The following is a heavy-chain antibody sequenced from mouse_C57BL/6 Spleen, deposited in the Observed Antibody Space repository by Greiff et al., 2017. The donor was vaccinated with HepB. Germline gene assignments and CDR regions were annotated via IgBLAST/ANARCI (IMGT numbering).Heavy chain of an antibody. V-gene: IGHV1-54*01. Sequence: QVQLQQSGAELVRPGTSVKVSCKASGYAFTNYLIEWVKQRPGQGLEWIGVINPGSGGTNYNEKFKGKATLTVDKSSSTAYMQLSSLTSEDSAVYFCARGGSGYRFAYWDQGTVVTVSA. CDR2: INPGSGGT. D-gene: IGHD3-2*02. CDR3: ARGGSGYRFAY. CDR1: GYAFTNYL. J-gene: IGHJ3*01.